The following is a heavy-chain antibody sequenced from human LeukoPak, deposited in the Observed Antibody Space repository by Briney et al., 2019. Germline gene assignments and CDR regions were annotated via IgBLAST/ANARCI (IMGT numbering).Heavy chain of an antibody. CDR1: GDNFSRYT. V-gene: IGHV1-69*13. D-gene: IGHD3-10*01. J-gene: IGHJ4*02. CDR3: AREADNTRVRGASFDQ. CDR2: IIPAFGIP. Sequence: GASVKVSCKASGDNFSRYTVTWVRLAPGQGLEWMGGIIPAFGIPNYAQKFQGRVTITADEISSTAYMGLRSLRSDDTAVYFCAREADNTRVRGASFDQWGQGTLVTVSS.